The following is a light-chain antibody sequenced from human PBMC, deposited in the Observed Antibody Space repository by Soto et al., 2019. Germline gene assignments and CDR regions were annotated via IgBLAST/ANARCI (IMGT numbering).Light chain of an antibody. CDR1: QTISSD. J-gene: IGKJ1*01. CDR3: QQAYSPLWT. Sequence: DIQMTQSPSSMSASVGDRVTITCRASQTISSDLNWYQQKPGKAPNLLIYGASRLQSGVPSRFSGRGSGTDFTLTISDLQPEDFAIYYCQQAYSPLWTFGQGTKVDIK. V-gene: IGKV1-39*01. CDR2: GAS.